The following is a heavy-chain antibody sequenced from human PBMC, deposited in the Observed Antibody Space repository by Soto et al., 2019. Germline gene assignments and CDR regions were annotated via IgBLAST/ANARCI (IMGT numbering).Heavy chain of an antibody. D-gene: IGHD3-9*01. J-gene: IGHJ4*02. V-gene: IGHV3-53*01. Sequence: GGSLRLSCAASGFSVTDHYMTWVRQAPGKGLEWVSVLYTGGSAYYGDSVKGRFTISRDSSTYTLYLQMNSLKVGDTAFYFCARSFNDWTTYFDYWSEGTLVTVSS. CDR2: LYTGGSA. CDR3: ARSFNDWTTYFDY. CDR1: GFSVTDHY.